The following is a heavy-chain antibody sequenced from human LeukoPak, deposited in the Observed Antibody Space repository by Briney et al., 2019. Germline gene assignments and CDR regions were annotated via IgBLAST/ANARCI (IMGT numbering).Heavy chain of an antibody. Sequence: GGSLRLSCAASGFTFSTYTMNWVRQAPGEGLEWVSSISASSIYIYYSDSVKGRFTISRDDAKNSLYLQMNSLRAEDTAFYYCAKVRYGSGSYTFDYWGQGTLVTVSS. CDR1: GFTFSTYT. D-gene: IGHD3-10*01. V-gene: IGHV3-21*04. J-gene: IGHJ4*02. CDR2: ISASSIYI. CDR3: AKVRYGSGSYTFDY.